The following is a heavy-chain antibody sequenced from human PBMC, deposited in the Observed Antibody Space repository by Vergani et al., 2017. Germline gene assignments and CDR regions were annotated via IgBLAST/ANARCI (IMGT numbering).Heavy chain of an antibody. CDR2: ISYDGNKK. CDR3: ARESHYYDSSGPDY. Sequence: QVQLVESGGGEVQPGRSLRLSCSAAGFPFSDYGVHWVRQAPGKGLEWVSVISYDGNKKNYADSVKGRFTISRDNSKNTLYLEMNALRAEDTAVYYCARESHYYDSSGPDYWGQGTLVTVSS. J-gene: IGHJ4*02. D-gene: IGHD3-22*01. V-gene: IGHV3-30*03. CDR1: GFPFSDYG.